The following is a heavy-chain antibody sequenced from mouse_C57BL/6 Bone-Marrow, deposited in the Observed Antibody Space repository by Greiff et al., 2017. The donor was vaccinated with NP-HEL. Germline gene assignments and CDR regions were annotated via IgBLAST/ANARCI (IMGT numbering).Heavy chain of an antibody. CDR3: ARDKSKVLAY. V-gene: IGHV5-4*01. J-gene: IGHJ3*01. CDR1: GFTFSSYA. Sequence: EVHLVESGGGLVKPGGSLKLSCAASGFTFSSYAMSWVRQTPEKRLEWVATISDGGSYTYYPDNVKGRFTISRDNAKNNLYLQMSHLKSEDTAMYYCARDKSKVLAYWGQGTLVTVSA. D-gene: IGHD2-5*01. CDR2: ISDGGSYT.